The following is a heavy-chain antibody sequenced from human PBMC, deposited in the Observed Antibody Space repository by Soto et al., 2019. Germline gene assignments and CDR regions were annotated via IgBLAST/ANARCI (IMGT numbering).Heavy chain of an antibody. J-gene: IGHJ6*02. CDR2: IKQDGSEK. CDR3: ARDPVLLPAAGYYYYGMDV. CDR1: GFTFSSYW. Sequence: GGSLRLSCAASGFTFSSYWMSWVRQAPGKGLEWVANIKQDGSEKYYVDSVKGRFTISRDNAKNSLYLQMNSLRAEDTAVYYCARDPVLLPAAGYYYYGMDVWGQGTTVTGLL. V-gene: IGHV3-7*01. D-gene: IGHD2-2*01.